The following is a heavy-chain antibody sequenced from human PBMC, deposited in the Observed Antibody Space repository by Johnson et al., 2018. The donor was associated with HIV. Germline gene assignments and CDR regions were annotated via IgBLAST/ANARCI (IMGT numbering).Heavy chain of an antibody. V-gene: IGHV3-30-3*01. Sequence: QVQLVESGGGVVQPGRSLRLSCVVSGFTFSTYPMHWVRQAPGKGLEWVAVISYDGSNKYYADSVKGRFTVSRDNSRNTLHLQMNSLTSDDTAVYFCARGPLHYFASGLWAFDIWGQGTMVVVSS. J-gene: IGHJ3*02. CDR2: ISYDGSNK. D-gene: IGHD3-10*01. CDR3: ARGPLHYFASGLWAFDI. CDR1: GFTFSTYP.